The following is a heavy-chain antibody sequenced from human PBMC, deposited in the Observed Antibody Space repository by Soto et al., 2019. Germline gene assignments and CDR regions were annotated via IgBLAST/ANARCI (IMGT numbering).Heavy chain of an antibody. V-gene: IGHV5-51*01. CDR1: GYSFTTYW. CDR2: IYPDDSDT. CDR3: ARPAGSGYYPFDY. J-gene: IGHJ4*02. D-gene: IGHD3-22*01. Sequence: PGASMKISCKASGYSFTTYWIGWVRQMPGKGLEWMGIIYPDDSDTRYSPSFQGQVTISADKSISTAYLQWSSLKASDTAMYYCARPAGSGYYPFDYWGQGTLVTVSS.